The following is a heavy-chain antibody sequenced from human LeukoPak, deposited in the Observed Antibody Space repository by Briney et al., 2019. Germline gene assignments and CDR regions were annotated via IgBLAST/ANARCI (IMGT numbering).Heavy chain of an antibody. CDR2: INHSGST. Sequence: SETLSLTCAVSGGSFSGYYWSWIRQPPGKGLEWIGEINHSGSTNYNPSLKSRVTISVDTSKNQFSLKLSSVTAADTAVYYCARSDRQRARSGRLEAFDIWGQGTMVTVSS. CDR1: GGSFSGYY. CDR3: ARSDRQRARSGRLEAFDI. J-gene: IGHJ3*02. V-gene: IGHV4-34*01. D-gene: IGHD3-10*01.